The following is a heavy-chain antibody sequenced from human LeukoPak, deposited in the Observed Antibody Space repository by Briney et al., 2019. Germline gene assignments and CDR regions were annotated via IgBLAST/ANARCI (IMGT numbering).Heavy chain of an antibody. D-gene: IGHD2-15*01. CDR2: ICANDGNT. Sequence: PGGSLRLSCAASGLTFRNYAMSWDRQAPGKGLEWVSVICANDGNTYYADAVKGRFTISRDNSKDTLYLQMDSLRAEDTAVYYCAKGSGSSCYSPCDYWGQGILVTVSS. CDR1: GLTFRNYA. J-gene: IGHJ4*02. V-gene: IGHV3-23*01. CDR3: AKGSGSSCYSPCDY.